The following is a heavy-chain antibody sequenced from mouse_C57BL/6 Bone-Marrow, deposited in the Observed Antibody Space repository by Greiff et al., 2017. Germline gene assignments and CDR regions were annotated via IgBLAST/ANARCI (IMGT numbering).Heavy chain of an antibody. CDR2: IDPSDSYT. CDR1: GYTFTSYW. CDR3: ARGGIYYYGRGDY. J-gene: IGHJ2*01. D-gene: IGHD1-1*01. V-gene: IGHV1-59*01. Sequence: QVQLQQPGAELVRPGTSVKLSCKASGYTFTSYWMHWVKQRPGQGLEWIGVIDPSDSYTNYNQKFKGKATLTVDTSSSTAYMQLSSLTSEDSAVYYCARGGIYYYGRGDYWGQGTTLTVSS.